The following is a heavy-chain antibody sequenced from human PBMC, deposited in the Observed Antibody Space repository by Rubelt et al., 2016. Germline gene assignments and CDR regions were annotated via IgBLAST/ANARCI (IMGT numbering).Heavy chain of an antibody. J-gene: IGHJ5*02. CDR2: IYYSGST. V-gene: IGHV4-39*01. CDR3: ARLVTGTTLGAWFDP. CDR1: GGSISSSSYY. D-gene: IGHD1-20*01. Sequence: PSETLSLTCTVSGGSISSSSYYWGWIRQPPGKGLEWIGSIYYSGSTYYNPSLKSRVTISVDTSKNQFSLKLSSVTAADTAVYYCARLVTGTTLGAWFDPWGQGTLVTVSS.